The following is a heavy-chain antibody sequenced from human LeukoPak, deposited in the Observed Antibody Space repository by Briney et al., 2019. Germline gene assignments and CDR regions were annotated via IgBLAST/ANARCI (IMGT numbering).Heavy chain of an antibody. D-gene: IGHD3-9*01. CDR2: ISGSGGST. CDR1: GFTFSSYD. CDR3: ASTGGGVLRYFDWLLFPFDY. V-gene: IGHV3-23*01. J-gene: IGHJ4*02. Sequence: GGSLRLSCAASGFTFSSYDMSWVRQAPGKGLEWVSAISGSGGSTYYADSVKGRFTISRDNSKNTLYLQMNSLRAEDTAVYYWASTGGGVLRYFDWLLFPFDYWGQRTLVTVSS.